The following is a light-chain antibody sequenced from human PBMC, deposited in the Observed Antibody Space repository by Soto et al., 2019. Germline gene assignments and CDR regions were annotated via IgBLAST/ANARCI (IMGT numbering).Light chain of an antibody. J-gene: IGLJ2*01. Sequence: QAVVTQEPSFSVSPGGTVTLTCGLTSGSVSTTYYPSWYQQTPGQAPRTLIYSTNIRSSGVPDRFSGSILGNTAALTITGAQADDESDYHCMLYMGGGLVVFGGGTQLTVL. CDR3: MLYMGGGLVV. CDR1: SGSVSTTYY. V-gene: IGLV8-61*01. CDR2: STN.